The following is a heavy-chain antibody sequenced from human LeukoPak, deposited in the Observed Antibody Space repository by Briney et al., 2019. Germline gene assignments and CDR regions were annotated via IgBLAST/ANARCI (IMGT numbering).Heavy chain of an antibody. V-gene: IGHV1-2*02. D-gene: IGHD6-13*01. J-gene: IGHJ6*02. CDR1: GYTFTGYY. CDR2: INPNSGGT. CDR3: ARGREGSSWHGYYYGMDV. Sequence: ASVKVSCKASGYTFTGYYMHWVRQAPGQGLEWMGWINPNSGGTNYAQKFQGRVTMTRDTSITTAYMELNRLRSDDTAVYYCARGREGSSWHGYYYGMDVWGQGTTVTVSS.